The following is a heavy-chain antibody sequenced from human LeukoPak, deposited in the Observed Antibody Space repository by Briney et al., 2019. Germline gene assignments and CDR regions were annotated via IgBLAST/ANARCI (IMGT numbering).Heavy chain of an antibody. D-gene: IGHD6-13*01. V-gene: IGHV4-38-2*02. Sequence: PSETLSLTCTVSGYSINSGYNWGGIRHPPGRGLGGVGNIYHSGTTYYNPSLKSRVTISVDTSKNQFSLKLSSVTAADTAVYYCAREGDSSSVGWFDPWGQGTLVTVSS. J-gene: IGHJ5*02. CDR1: GYSINSGYN. CDR2: IYHSGTT. CDR3: AREGDSSSVGWFDP.